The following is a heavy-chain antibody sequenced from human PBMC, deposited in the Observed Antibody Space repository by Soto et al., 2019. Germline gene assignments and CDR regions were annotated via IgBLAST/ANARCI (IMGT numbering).Heavy chain of an antibody. CDR1: GYTLTRYS. CDR2: INAGNGNT. CDR3: AILGTYYFDNSDNYFDF. D-gene: IGHD3-22*01. Sequence: ASVKVSCKASGYTLTRYSIHWVRQAPGQRLEWMGWINAGNGNTKFSQKFQGRVTITRDTSASTAYMELRGLRSEDTAVYYCAILGTYYFDNSDNYFDFWGQGTLVPSPQ. V-gene: IGHV1-3*01. J-gene: IGHJ4*02.